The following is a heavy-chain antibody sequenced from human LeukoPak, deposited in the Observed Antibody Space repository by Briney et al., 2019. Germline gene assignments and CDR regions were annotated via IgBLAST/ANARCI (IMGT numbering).Heavy chain of an antibody. CDR2: IKEDGSEK. CDR3: ASGRQLGY. J-gene: IGHJ4*02. D-gene: IGHD6-13*01. V-gene: IGHV3-7*01. CDR1: GFTFSNYW. Sequence: GGSLRLSCAASGFTFSNYWMSWVRQAPGKGPEWVANIKEDGSEKYYVDSVKGRFTISRDNARNSLYLQMNSLRAEDTAVYYCASGRQLGYWGQGTLVTVSS.